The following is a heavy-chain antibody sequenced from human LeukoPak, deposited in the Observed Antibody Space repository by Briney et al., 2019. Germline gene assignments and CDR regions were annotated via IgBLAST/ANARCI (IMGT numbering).Heavy chain of an antibody. D-gene: IGHD5-18*01. J-gene: IGHJ4*02. Sequence: SETLSLTCTVSGGSISSYYWSWLRQPPGKGLEWIGYIYYSGSTNYNPSLKSRVTISVDTSKNQFSLKLSSVTAADTAVYYCARSFAGYSYGPVQNDYWGQGTLVTVSS. CDR1: GGSISSYY. V-gene: IGHV4-59*01. CDR2: IYYSGST. CDR3: ARSFAGYSYGPVQNDY.